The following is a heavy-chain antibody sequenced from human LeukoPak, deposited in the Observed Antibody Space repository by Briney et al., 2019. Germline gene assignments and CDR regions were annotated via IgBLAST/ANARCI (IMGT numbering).Heavy chain of an antibody. V-gene: IGHV1-69*04. D-gene: IGHD4-23*01. CDR3: ARERGELPALFDY. CDR1: GGTFSSYA. CDR2: IIPILGLA. Sequence: ASVKVSCKASGGTFSSYAISWVRQAPGQGLEWMGRIIPILGLANYAQKFQGRVTITADKSTSTAYMELSSLGSEDTAVYYCARERGELPALFDYWGQGTLVTVSS. J-gene: IGHJ4*02.